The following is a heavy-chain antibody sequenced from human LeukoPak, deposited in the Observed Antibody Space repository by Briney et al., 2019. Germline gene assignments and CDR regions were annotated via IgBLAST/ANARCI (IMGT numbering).Heavy chain of an antibody. Sequence: GASVKVSCKASGYTFTSYGISWVRQAPGQGLEWMGWISAYNGNTNYAQKLQGRVTMTTDTSTSTAYMELRSLRSDDTAVYYCARAHLSIASAASGFDPWGQGTLVTVSS. CDR3: ARAHLSIASAASGFDP. D-gene: IGHD6-13*01. CDR2: ISAYNGNT. V-gene: IGHV1-18*01. CDR1: GYTFTSYG. J-gene: IGHJ5*02.